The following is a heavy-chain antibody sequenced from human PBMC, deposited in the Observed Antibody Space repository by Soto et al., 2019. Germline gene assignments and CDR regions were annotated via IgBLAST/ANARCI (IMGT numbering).Heavy chain of an antibody. CDR2: IIPIFGTA. V-gene: IGHV1-69*12. CDR3: ARDRERRDYYYGMDV. CDR1: GGTFSSYA. Sequence: QVQLVQSGAEVKKPGSSVKVSCKASGGTFSSYAISWVRQAPGQGLEWMGGIIPIFGTANYAQKFQGSVTITADESTSTAYMDLSSLRSEDTAVYYCARDRERRDYYYGMDVWGEGTTVTVSS. D-gene: IGHD1-1*01. J-gene: IGHJ6*04.